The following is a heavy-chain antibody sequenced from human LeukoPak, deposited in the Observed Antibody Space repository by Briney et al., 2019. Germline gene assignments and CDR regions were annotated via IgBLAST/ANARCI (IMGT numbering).Heavy chain of an antibody. Sequence: GASVKVSCKASGYTLTRDGMNWVRQAPGQGLEWMGWINTNTANPTYAQGFTGRFVFSLDTSVSTACLQISRLKAEDTAVYYCARERGVRGVIISSWFDPWGQGTLVTVSS. D-gene: IGHD3-10*01. CDR1: GYTLTRDG. V-gene: IGHV7-4-1*02. CDR3: ARERGVRGVIISSWFDP. J-gene: IGHJ5*02. CDR2: INTNTANP.